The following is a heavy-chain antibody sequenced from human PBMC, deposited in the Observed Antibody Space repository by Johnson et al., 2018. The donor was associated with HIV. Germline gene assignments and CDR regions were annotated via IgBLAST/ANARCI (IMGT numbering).Heavy chain of an antibody. D-gene: IGHD1-26*01. J-gene: IGHJ3*01. CDR3: ARESASSGRYSGAFDF. CDR1: GFTVSSNY. CDR2: IYSGGTT. Sequence: MQLVESGGGVVQPGGSLRLSCAASGFTVSSNYMSWVRQAPGKGLEWVSVIYSGGTTYYADSVKGRFTISRDNSKNTLYLQMSSLRAEDTAVYYCARESASSGRYSGAFDFWGQGTMVTVSS. V-gene: IGHV3-53*01.